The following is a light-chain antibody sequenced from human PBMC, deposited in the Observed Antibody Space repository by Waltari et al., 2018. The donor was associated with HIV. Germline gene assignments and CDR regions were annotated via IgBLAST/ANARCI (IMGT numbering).Light chain of an antibody. CDR2: YKSDSDK. J-gene: IGLJ3*02. Sequence: QAVLTQPASLSASPGASASLTCPLRSGFTVVPYRIYWSQQKPGSPPQYLLRYKSDSDKQQGSGVPSRFSGSKDASANAGILLISGLQSEDEADYYCMIWHSSAWVFGGGTKLTVL. V-gene: IGLV5-45*01. CDR1: SGFTVVPYR. CDR3: MIWHSSAWV.